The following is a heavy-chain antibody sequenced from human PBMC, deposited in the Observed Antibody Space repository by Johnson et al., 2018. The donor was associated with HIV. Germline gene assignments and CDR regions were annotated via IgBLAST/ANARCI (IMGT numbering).Heavy chain of an antibody. J-gene: IGHJ3*02. CDR2: ITWNSGRI. CDR1: GFTFEDYA. V-gene: IGHV3-9*01. D-gene: IGHD6-25*01. Sequence: VQLVESGGGLVQPGRSLRLSCAASGFTFEDYALHWVRQAPGKGLEWVSGITWNSGRIAYADSVKGRFTISRDNAKNSLYLQMNSLRAEDTALYYCAKLSDNDGFDIWGQGTMVAVSS. CDR3: AKLSDNDGFDI.